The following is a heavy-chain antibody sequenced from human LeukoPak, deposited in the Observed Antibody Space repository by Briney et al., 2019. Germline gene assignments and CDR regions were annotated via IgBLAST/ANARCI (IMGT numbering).Heavy chain of an antibody. CDR2: IIPIFGTA. D-gene: IGHD6-13*01. CDR3: ARVSRSSSHPGIFDY. J-gene: IGHJ4*02. CDR1: GGTFSSYA. Sequence: SVKVSCKASGGTFSSYAISWVRQAPGQGLEWMGGIIPIFGTANYAQKFQGRVTITADESTSTAYMELSSLRSEDTAVYYCARVSRSSSHPGIFDYSGQGTLVTVSS. V-gene: IGHV1-69*13.